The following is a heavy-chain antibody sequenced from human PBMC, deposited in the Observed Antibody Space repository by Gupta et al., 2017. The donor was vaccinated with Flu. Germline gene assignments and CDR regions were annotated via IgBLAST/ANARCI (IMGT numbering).Heavy chain of an antibody. CDR3: ARRYNWNDGGDAFDI. D-gene: IGHD1-1*01. CDR2: INSDGSST. Sequence: APGKGLVWVSRINSDGSSTSYADSVKGRFTISRDNAKNTLYLQMNSLRAEDTAVYYCARRYNWNDGGDAFDIWGQGTMVTVSS. J-gene: IGHJ3*02. V-gene: IGHV3-74*01.